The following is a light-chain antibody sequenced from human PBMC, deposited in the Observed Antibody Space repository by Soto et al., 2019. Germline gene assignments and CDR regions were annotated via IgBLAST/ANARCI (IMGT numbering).Light chain of an antibody. CDR1: QSISSY. CDR3: QRSYSTPVT. J-gene: IGKJ3*01. V-gene: IGKV1-39*01. CDR2: AAS. Sequence: DIQMTQSPSSLSASVGDRVTITCRASQSISSYLNWYQQKPGKAPKLLIDAASSLQSGVPSRFSGSGSGTDFTLTNSSLQPEDFATYYCQRSYSTPVTFGPGTQVAIK.